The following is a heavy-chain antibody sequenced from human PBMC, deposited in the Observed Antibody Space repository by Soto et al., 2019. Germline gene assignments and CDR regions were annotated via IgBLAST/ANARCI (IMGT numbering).Heavy chain of an antibody. CDR2: IYYSGST. CDR3: ARVVAAVPLANWFDP. D-gene: IGHD6-13*01. Sequence: SETLSLTCTVSGGSISSYYWSWIRQPPGKGLEWIGYIYYSGSTNYNPSLKSRVTISVDTSKNQFSLKLSSVTAADTAVYYCARVVAAVPLANWFDPWGQGTLVTVSS. J-gene: IGHJ5*02. CDR1: GGSISSYY. V-gene: IGHV4-59*08.